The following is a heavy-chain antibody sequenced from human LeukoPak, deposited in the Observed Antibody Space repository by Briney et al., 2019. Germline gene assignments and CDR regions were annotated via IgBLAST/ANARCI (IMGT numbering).Heavy chain of an antibody. CDR1: AGSISNYY. Sequence: PSETLSLTCIVSAGSISNYYWSWIRQPPGKGLEWIGYVSDSGTTDYNPSLKGRVIISVDTSKNQFSLRLTSVTAADTAVYFCARVFRGPRYYFDYWGQGGLVTVSS. D-gene: IGHD3-10*01. V-gene: IGHV4-59*01. CDR2: VSDSGTT. J-gene: IGHJ4*02. CDR3: ARVFRGPRYYFDY.